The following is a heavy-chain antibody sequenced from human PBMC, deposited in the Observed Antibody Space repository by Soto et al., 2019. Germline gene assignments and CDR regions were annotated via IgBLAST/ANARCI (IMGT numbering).Heavy chain of an antibody. J-gene: IGHJ4*02. CDR1: GFPFRDYY. V-gene: IGHV3-11*01. CDR3: ARVCRRIPVFYFDL. Sequence: TLRLSCYASGFPFRDYYMGWIRQAPGRGLEWVSYVHTGGAVKFYRESVKGRFTISRDNSKTSLSLRMFSLRAEDTAMYYCARVCRRIPVFYFDLWGQGALGTVSS. CDR2: VHTGGAVK.